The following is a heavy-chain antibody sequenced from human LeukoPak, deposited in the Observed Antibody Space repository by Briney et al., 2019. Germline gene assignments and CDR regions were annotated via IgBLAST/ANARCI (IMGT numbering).Heavy chain of an antibody. CDR3: AKGVGATDKAYFDY. CDR2: ISWNSGSI. J-gene: IGHJ4*02. V-gene: IGHV3-9*03. CDR1: GFTFDDYA. Sequence: PGGSLRLSCAASGFTFDDYAMHWVRQAPGKGLEWVSGISWNSGSIGYADSVKGRFTISRDNAKNSLYLQMNSLRAEDMALYYCAKGVGATDKAYFDYWGQGTLVTVSS. D-gene: IGHD1-26*01.